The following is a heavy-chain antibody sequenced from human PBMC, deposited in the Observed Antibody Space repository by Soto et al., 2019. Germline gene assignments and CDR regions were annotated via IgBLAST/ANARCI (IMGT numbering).Heavy chain of an antibody. D-gene: IGHD2-15*01. CDR3: RAVVAY. CDR1: GSTFTNYW. CDR2: MDGVGSGT. V-gene: IGHV3-74*01. J-gene: IGHJ1*01. Sequence: EVQLVQSGGGSVQPRWSLRLSCAASGSTFTNYWMYGVRQVPGKGLVRVSRMDGVGSGTSYSESVRGRFTIARDNDENTLYLKMISLGAEDTGVYDCRAVVAYWSQGTLVTVSS.